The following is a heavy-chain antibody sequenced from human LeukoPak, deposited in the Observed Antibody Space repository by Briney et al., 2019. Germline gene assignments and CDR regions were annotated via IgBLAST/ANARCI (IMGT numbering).Heavy chain of an antibody. D-gene: IGHD2-15*01. CDR3: ARVLRYCSGGNCYSGGLGYMDV. CDR1: GFTFRSYI. CDR2: ISRSGSTK. Sequence: GGSLSLSCAASGFTFRSYIMRWIRQAPGKGLEGVASISRSGSTKYYADSVKGRFTISRDNAKNSLFLQMNSLRAEDTAVYYCARVLRYCSGGNCYSGGLGYMDVWGKGTTVTISS. J-gene: IGHJ6*03. V-gene: IGHV3-11*01.